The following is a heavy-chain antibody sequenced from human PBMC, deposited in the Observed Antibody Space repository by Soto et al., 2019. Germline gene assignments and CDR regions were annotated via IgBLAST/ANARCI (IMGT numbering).Heavy chain of an antibody. Sequence: GGSLRLSCAASGFTFSSYAMSWVRQAPGKGLEWVSAISGSGGSTYYADSVKGRFTISRDNSKNTLYLQMNSLRAEDTAVYYCAKALRLDYDILTGYYSGPFQNWGQGTLVTVSS. J-gene: IGHJ1*01. CDR3: AKALRLDYDILTGYYSGPFQN. CDR2: ISGSGGST. D-gene: IGHD3-9*01. CDR1: GFTFSSYA. V-gene: IGHV3-23*01.